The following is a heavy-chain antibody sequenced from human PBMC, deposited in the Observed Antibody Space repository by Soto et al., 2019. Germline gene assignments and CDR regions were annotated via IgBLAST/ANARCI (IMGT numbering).Heavy chain of an antibody. Sequence: QVQLVQSGAEVKKPGSSVKVSAKPLGATFTSYAISWVRQAPDHGLEGLGGIIPIFGTATYAQKFQGRVTITADESTSTAEMELSSLRSEDTAVYYCARGRFGSSGYHLDYWGQGTLVTVSS. CDR1: GATFTSYA. J-gene: IGHJ4*02. CDR2: IIPIFGTA. V-gene: IGHV1-69*01. CDR3: ARGRFGSSGYHLDY. D-gene: IGHD3-22*01.